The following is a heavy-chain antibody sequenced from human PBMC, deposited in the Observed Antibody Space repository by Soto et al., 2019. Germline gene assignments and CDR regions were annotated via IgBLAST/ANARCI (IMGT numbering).Heavy chain of an antibody. CDR1: GGSVSSGSYY. D-gene: IGHD4-4*01. V-gene: IGHV4-61*01. CDR3: ARVGYRLMYAFDI. J-gene: IGHJ3*02. Sequence: QVQLQESGPGLVKPSETLSLTCTVSGGSVSSGSYYWSLIRQPPGKGLEWIGYIYDSGSTNYNPSLKSRVTRSVDTSKDQFSLKLCSVTAADTAVYDCARVGYRLMYAFDIWGQGTMVTVSS. CDR2: IYDSGST.